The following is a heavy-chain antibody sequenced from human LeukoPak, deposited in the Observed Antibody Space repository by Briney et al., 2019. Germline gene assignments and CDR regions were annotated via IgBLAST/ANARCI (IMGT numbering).Heavy chain of an antibody. CDR3: ARTYYVGYYYYYMDV. D-gene: IGHD3-22*01. V-gene: IGHV4-61*02. J-gene: IGHJ6*03. Sequence: SQTLSLTCTVAGGSISRGSYYWSWIRQPAGKGLEWIGRIYTSGSTNYNPSLKSRVTISVDTSKNQFSLKLSSVTAANTAVYYCARTYYVGYYYYYMDVWGKGTTVTISS. CDR2: IYTSGST. CDR1: GGSISRGSYY.